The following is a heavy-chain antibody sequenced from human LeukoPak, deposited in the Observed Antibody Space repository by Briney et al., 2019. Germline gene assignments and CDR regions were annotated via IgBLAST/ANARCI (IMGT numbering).Heavy chain of an antibody. V-gene: IGHV4-34*01. CDR1: GGSFSGYY. CDR3: ARGSDHDNWFDP. Sequence: SETLSLTCAVYGGSFSGYYWSWIRQPPGKGLEWIGEINHSGSTNYNPPLKSRVTISVDTSKNQFSLKLSSVTAADTAVYYCARGSDHDNWFDPWGQGTLVTVSS. J-gene: IGHJ5*02. CDR2: INHSGST. D-gene: IGHD1-14*01.